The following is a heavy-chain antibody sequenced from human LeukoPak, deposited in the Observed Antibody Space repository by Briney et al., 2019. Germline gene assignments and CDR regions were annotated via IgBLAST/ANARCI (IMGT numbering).Heavy chain of an antibody. V-gene: IGHV3-48*01. D-gene: IGHD3-22*01. CDR3: ARKSDYYDSSAFDY. Sequence: GGSLRLSCAASGFTFSSYSMNWVRQAPGKGLEWVSYISSSSSTIYYADSVKGRFTISRDNAKNSLYLQMNSLRAEDTAVYYCARKSDYYDSSAFDYWGQGTLVTVSS. J-gene: IGHJ4*02. CDR1: GFTFSSYS. CDR2: ISSSSSTI.